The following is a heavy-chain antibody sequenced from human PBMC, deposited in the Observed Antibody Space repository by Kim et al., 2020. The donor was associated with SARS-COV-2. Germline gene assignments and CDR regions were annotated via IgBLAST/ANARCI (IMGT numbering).Heavy chain of an antibody. D-gene: IGHD3-10*01. Sequence: SETLSLTCTVSGDSLSPYYWSWIRQPPGKGLEWIGYMHYSGRANYSPSLKSRVAISVDTSKNHFSLNLTSVTAADTAKYFCARFQHGSGSYLDPFDIWGQGTLVTVSS. CDR1: GDSLSPYY. CDR3: ARFQHGSGSYLDPFDI. V-gene: IGHV4-59*01. J-gene: IGHJ3*02. CDR2: MHYSGRA.